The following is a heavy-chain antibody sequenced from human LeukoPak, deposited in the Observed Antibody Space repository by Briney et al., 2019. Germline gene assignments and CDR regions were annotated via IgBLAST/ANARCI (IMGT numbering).Heavy chain of an antibody. J-gene: IGHJ4*02. CDR2: IKGDESAR. D-gene: IGHD1-26*01. CDR3: ARDVVGSLDC. V-gene: IGHV3-7*01. Sequence: PGGSLRLSCAASGLTFSSYWMAWVRQAPGKGLEWVANIKGDESARHQADSVKGRFTISRDNTRNSLYLQMTNLRGDDTAVYYCARDVVGSLDCWGQGTLVTVSS. CDR1: GLTFSSYW.